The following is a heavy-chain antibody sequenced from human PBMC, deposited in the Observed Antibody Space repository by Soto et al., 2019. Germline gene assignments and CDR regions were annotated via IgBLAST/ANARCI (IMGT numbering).Heavy chain of an antibody. V-gene: IGHV3-23*04. Sequence: EVQLVVSGGGLVRPGGSLRLSCVASGLNLSSTVMTWVRQAPGKGLEWVSSISGGSRTFYADSMKGRFTISRDNSKNTVDLQMNSLGGEDTAEYYCVPHGMSVRGGVLSFDYRGQGTLVTVSS. CDR1: GLNLSSTV. J-gene: IGHJ4*02. CDR2: ISGGSRT. D-gene: IGHD3-10*01. CDR3: VPHGMSVRGGVLSFDY.